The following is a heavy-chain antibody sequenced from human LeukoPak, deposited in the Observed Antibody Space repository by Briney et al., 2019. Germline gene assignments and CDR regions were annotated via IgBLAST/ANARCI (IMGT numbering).Heavy chain of an antibody. CDR1: GFTFSTYG. CDR2: ISGSAAET. Sequence: PGGSLRLSCAASGFTFSTYGMSWVRQAPGKGLEWVPGISGSAAETNYADSVKGRFTISRDNSKNTLYLQMNSLRAEDTAVYYCAKEYYSSSWYFDYWGQGTLVTVSS. V-gene: IGHV3-23*01. J-gene: IGHJ4*02. D-gene: IGHD6-13*01. CDR3: AKEYYSSSWYFDY.